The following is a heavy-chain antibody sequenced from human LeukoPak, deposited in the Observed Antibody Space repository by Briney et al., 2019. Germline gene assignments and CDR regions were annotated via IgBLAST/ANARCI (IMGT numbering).Heavy chain of an antibody. CDR2: ISGRDVTT. J-gene: IGHJ4*02. V-gene: IGHV3-23*01. CDR3: ARTLSGSYRDY. CDR1: GFTFSSYA. D-gene: IGHD1-26*01. Sequence: GGSLRLSCAASGFTFSSYAMSWVRQAPGKGLEWVSSISGRDVTTYYADSVKGRFTISRDNSKNTLYLQMNSLRVEDTAVYYCARTLSGSYRDYWGQGTLVTVSS.